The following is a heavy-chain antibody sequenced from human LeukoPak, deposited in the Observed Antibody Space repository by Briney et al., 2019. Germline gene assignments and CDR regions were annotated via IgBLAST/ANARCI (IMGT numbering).Heavy chain of an antibody. CDR2: IYYSRST. CDR3: ARVKRPWQLAY. J-gene: IGHJ4*02. D-gene: IGHD6-13*01. V-gene: IGHV4-59*01. Sequence: NPSETLSLTCTVSGGSISSYNWSWIRHPPGKGLEWIGYIYYSRSTNYNPSLKSRVTISVDTSKNQFSLKLSSVTAADTAVYYCARVKRPWQLAYWGQGTLVTVSS. CDR1: GGSISSYN.